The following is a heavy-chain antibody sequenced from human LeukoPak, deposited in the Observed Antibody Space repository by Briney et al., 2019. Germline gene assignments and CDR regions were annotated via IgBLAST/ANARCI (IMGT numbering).Heavy chain of an antibody. CDR1: GFTFSSYS. J-gene: IGHJ3*02. D-gene: IGHD6-13*01. CDR2: ISSSSSTI. V-gene: IGHV3-48*01. Sequence: GGSLRLSCAASGFTFSSYSMNWVRQAPGKGLEWVSYISSSSSTIYYADSVKGRFTISRDNAKNSLYLQMNSLRAEDTAVYYCARDRGIAALDAFDIWGQGTMVTVSS. CDR3: ARDRGIAALDAFDI.